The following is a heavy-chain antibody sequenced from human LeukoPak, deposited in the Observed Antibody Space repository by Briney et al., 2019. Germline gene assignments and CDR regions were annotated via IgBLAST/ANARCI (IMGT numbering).Heavy chain of an antibody. CDR1: GYSISSGYY. CDR3: ARAYFSSWYMNWFDP. CDR2: IYPSGST. Sequence: SETLSLTCTVSGYSISSGYYWGWIRQPPGKGLEWIGSIYPSGSTYFYPSLKSRVTISLDTSKNQFSLKLSSVTAADTAVYYCARAYFSSWYMNWFDPWGQGTLVTVSS. D-gene: IGHD6-13*01. V-gene: IGHV4-38-2*02. J-gene: IGHJ5*02.